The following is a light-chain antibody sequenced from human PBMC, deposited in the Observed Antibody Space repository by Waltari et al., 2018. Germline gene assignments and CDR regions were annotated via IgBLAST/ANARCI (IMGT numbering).Light chain of an antibody. CDR3: QQRSNWTPHT. CDR1: QSVGTY. V-gene: IGKV3-11*01. CDR2: DAS. Sequence: EIVLTQSPATLSLSPGETAITSCRASQSVGTYLAWYQQKPGQAPRLLIYDASNRATGIPARFRGSGSGTDFTLTISSLEAEDFAVYYCQQRSNWTPHTFGQGARLEIK. J-gene: IGKJ2*01.